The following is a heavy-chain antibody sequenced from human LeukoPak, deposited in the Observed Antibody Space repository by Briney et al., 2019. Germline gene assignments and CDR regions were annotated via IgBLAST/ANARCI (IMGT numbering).Heavy chain of an antibody. J-gene: IGHJ4*02. CDR1: GFTFSNYA. CDR3: ARGYYYDSSGYYY. V-gene: IGHV3-64*01. D-gene: IGHD3-22*01. CDR2: ISSNGGST. Sequence: GGSLRLSCAASGFTFSNYAMHWVRQAPGKGLEYVSGISSNGGSTYYANSVKGRFTISRDNSKNTLYLQMGSLRTEDMAVYYCARGYYYDSSGYYYWGQGTLVTVSS.